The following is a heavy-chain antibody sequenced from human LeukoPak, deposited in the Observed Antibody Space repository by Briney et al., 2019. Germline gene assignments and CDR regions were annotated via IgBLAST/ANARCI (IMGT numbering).Heavy chain of an antibody. V-gene: IGHV4-59*01. Sequence: SETLSLTCTVSGGSISSYYWSWIRQPPGKGLEWIGNIYNRGSTKYNPSLKSRVTISVDTSKNQFSLRLSSVTAADTAVYYCARGRTFDNWGQGTLVTVSS. J-gene: IGHJ4*02. CDR1: GGSISSYY. CDR3: ARGRTFDN. CDR2: IYNRGST.